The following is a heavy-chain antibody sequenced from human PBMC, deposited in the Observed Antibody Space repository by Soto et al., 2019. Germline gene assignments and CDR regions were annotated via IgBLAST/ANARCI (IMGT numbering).Heavy chain of an antibody. CDR1: GDSISGSPSY. CDR3: ARLQTAVPHY. Sequence: QVQLQESGPGLVMPSETLSLTCTVSGDSISGSPSYWDWIRQPPGKRLGWIASVCYDGYTVYTPSLSSRATISVDTSKNQFYLKLASVAAADTAIYFCARLQTAVPHYWGQGILVTVSS. V-gene: IGHV4-39*01. CDR2: VCYDGYT. J-gene: IGHJ4*02. D-gene: IGHD6-13*01.